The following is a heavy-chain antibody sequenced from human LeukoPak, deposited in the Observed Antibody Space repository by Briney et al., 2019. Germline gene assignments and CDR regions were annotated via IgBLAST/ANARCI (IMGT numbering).Heavy chain of an antibody. J-gene: IGHJ3*02. CDR2: IKQDGSEK. V-gene: IGHV3-7*01. Sequence: VGSLRLSCAASGFTFRNHWMSWVREAPGKGLEWVANIKQDGSEKYYVDSVKGRFTISRDNAKNSLYLQLNSLRAEDTAVYYCAREDYDIWGQGTMATVSS. CDR1: GFTFRNHW. CDR3: AREDYDI. D-gene: IGHD3-16*01.